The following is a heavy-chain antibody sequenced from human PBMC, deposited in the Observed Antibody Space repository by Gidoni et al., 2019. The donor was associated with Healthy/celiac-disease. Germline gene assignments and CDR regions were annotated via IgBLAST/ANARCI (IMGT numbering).Heavy chain of an antibody. CDR3: AKVPRGRWLQSWYYYGMDV. CDR1: GFTFSSSG. CDR2: ISYDGSNK. J-gene: IGHJ6*02. Sequence: QVQLVESGGGVVQPGRSLRLSCAASGFTFSSSGMHWVRQAPGKGLEWVAVISYDGSNKYYADSVKGRFTISRDNSKNTLYLQMNSLRAEDTAVYYCAKVPRGRWLQSWYYYGMDVWGQGTTVTVSS. V-gene: IGHV3-30*18. D-gene: IGHD3-16*01.